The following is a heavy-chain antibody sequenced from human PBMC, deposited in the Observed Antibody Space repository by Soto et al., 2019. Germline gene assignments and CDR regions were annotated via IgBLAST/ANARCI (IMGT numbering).Heavy chain of an antibody. J-gene: IGHJ4*02. CDR2: ISGSSSSI. V-gene: IGHV3-21*01. CDR3: ARDASAYINYDRTFDN. D-gene: IGHD4-4*01. CDR1: GFTFSSDS. Sequence: GGSLRLSCAAAGFTFSSDSMNWVRQAPGKGLEWVSSISGSSSSIYYADSVKGRFTISRDNAKKTLFLQMNSLRGEDTAVYYCARDASAYINYDRTFDNWGQGTLVTVSS.